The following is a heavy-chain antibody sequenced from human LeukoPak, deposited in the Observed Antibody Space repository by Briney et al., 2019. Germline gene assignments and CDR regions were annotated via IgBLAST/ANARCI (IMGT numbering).Heavy chain of an antibody. J-gene: IGHJ4*02. CDR1: GYTFTSYA. CDR3: ARSIAARQRVDY. Sequence: GESLKISCKGSGYTFTSYAIYWVRQAPRQGLEWMGWINTNTGNPTYAQGFTGRFVFSLDTSVSTAYLQISSLKAEDTAVYYCARSIAARQRVDYWGQGTLVTVSS. V-gene: IGHV7-4-1*02. D-gene: IGHD6-6*01. CDR2: INTNTGNP.